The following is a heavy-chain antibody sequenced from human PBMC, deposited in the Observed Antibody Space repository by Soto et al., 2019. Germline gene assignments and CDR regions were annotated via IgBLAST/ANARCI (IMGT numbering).Heavy chain of an antibody. CDR2: IMRIFRTP. CDR1: GGTFINSA. CDR3: AMEKARVQVGENGSYVLVV. Sequence: QVQLEQSGAEVKKPGSSVKVSCRASGGTFINSALSWVRQAPGQGLEWIGGIMRIFRTPDYAQKFQGRVTITADHSTSTAYMELSGVARDTRAFYYCAMEKARVQVGENGSYVLVVW. J-gene: IGHJ6*01. D-gene: IGHD1-1*01. V-gene: IGHV1-69*12.